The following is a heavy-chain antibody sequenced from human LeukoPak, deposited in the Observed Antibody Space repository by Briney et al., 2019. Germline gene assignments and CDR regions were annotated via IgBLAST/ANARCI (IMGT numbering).Heavy chain of an antibody. D-gene: IGHD6-6*01. J-gene: IGHJ4*02. CDR2: IQSKTDGGTT. CDR1: GVTLSDAW. CDR3: ATWSSQFDN. Sequence: GGSLRLSCAASGVTLSDAWMTWVRQAPGKGLECVGFIQSKTDGGTTDSATPVKGRFTVSRDDSKNTLYLQMNSLKTEDTAVYYWATWSSQFDNGGQGTRSPSPQ. V-gene: IGHV3-15*01.